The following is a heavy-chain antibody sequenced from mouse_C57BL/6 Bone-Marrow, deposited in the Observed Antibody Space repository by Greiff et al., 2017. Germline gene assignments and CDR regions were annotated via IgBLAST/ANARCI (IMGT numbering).Heavy chain of an antibody. D-gene: IGHD2-4*01. Sequence: QVQLQQPGAELVKPGASVKLSCKASGYTFTSYWMHWVKQRPGQGLEWIGMIHPNSGSTNYNEKFKSKATLTVEKSSSTAYMQLSSLTSEDSAVYYCASGVYYDYVYWYFDVWGTGTTVTVSS. V-gene: IGHV1-64*01. J-gene: IGHJ1*03. CDR2: IHPNSGST. CDR3: ASGVYYDYVYWYFDV. CDR1: GYTFTSYW.